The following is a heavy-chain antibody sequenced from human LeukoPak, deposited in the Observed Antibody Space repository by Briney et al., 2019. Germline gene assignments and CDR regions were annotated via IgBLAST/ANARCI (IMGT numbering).Heavy chain of an antibody. CDR1: GFTFSRYW. D-gene: IGHD3-3*01. J-gene: IGHJ3*02. V-gene: IGHV3-7*01. CDR2: IKQDGSEK. Sequence: GGSLRLSCAASGFTFSRYWMSWVRQAPGKGLEWVANIKQDGSEKYYVDSVKGRFTISRDNAKNSLYLQMNSLRAEDTAVYYCARYDFRIDAFDIWGQGTMVTVSS. CDR3: ARYDFRIDAFDI.